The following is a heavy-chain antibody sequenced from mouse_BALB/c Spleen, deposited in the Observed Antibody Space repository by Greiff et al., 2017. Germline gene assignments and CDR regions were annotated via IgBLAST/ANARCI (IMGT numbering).Heavy chain of an antibody. CDR2: IWAGGST. CDR1: GFSLTSYG. D-gene: IGHD2-14*01. J-gene: IGHJ3*01. V-gene: IGHV2-9*02. Sequence: QVQLKQSGPGLVAPSQSLSITCTVSGFSLTSYGVHWVRQPPGKGLEWLGVIWAGGSTNYNSALMSRLSISNDNSKSQVFLKMNSLQTDDTSMYYCAREGYDAWFAYWGQGTLVTVSA. CDR3: AREGYDAWFAY.